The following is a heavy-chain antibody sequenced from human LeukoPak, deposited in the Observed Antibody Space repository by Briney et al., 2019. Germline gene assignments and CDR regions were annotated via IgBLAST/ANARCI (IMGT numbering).Heavy chain of an antibody. J-gene: IGHJ4*02. CDR3: ARGGIAAAALVHLDY. D-gene: IGHD6-13*01. CDR1: GGSIRSYY. CDR2: ISDSGST. Sequence: SETLSLTCTVSGGSIRSYYWSWIRQPPGKRLEWIGYISDSGSTNYNPSLKSRVTISVDTPKSQFSLKLSSVTAADTAVYYCARGGIAAAALVHLDYWGQGTLVTVSS. V-gene: IGHV4-59*01.